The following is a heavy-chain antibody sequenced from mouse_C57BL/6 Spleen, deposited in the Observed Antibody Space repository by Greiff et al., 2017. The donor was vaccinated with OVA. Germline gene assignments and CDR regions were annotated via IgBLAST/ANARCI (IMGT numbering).Heavy chain of an antibody. J-gene: IGHJ4*01. Sequence: VQLVESGAELVRPGASVTLSCKASGYTFTDYEMHWVKQTPVHGLEWIGAIDPETGGTAYNQKFKGKAILTADKSSSTAYMELRSLTSEDSAVYYCTRSFITTVVATPMDYWGQGTSVTVSS. D-gene: IGHD1-1*01. CDR3: TRSFITTVVATPMDY. V-gene: IGHV1-15*01. CDR1: GYTFTDYE. CDR2: IDPETGGT.